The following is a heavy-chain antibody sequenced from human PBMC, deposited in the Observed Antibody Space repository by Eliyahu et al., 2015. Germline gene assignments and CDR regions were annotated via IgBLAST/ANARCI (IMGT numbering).Heavy chain of an antibody. Sequence: QLQLQESGPGLVKPSETLSLTCSVSGGSISSSTHYWGWLRQPPGKGLEWIGTMYYSGSPYYNPSLKSRVTISVDTSKNQFSLRLSSVTAADTAVYFCAALYSNSLIDYWGQGTLVTVSS. J-gene: IGHJ4*02. CDR1: GGSISSSTHY. CDR3: AALYSNSLIDY. D-gene: IGHD4-11*01. CDR2: MYYSGSP. V-gene: IGHV4-39*01.